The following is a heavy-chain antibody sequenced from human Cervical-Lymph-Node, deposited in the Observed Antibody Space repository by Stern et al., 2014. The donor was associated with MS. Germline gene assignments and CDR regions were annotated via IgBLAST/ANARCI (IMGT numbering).Heavy chain of an antibody. D-gene: IGHD3-22*01. Sequence: EVQLVESGAEVKKPGESLKISCKGSGYSFTSYWIGWVRQMPGKGLEWMGLIYPGDSDTRYSPSFQGQVTISADKSISTAYLQWSSLKASDTAMYYCARLPFYDSSGYYSRHFDYWGQGTLVTVSS. CDR2: IYPGDSDT. V-gene: IGHV5-51*01. CDR1: GYSFTSYW. CDR3: ARLPFYDSSGYYSRHFDY. J-gene: IGHJ4*02.